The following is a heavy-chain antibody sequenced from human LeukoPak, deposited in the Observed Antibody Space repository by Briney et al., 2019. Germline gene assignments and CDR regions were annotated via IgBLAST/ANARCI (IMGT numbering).Heavy chain of an antibody. D-gene: IGHD3-10*01. Sequence: PGGSLRLSCAASGFTFSSYSMNWVRQAPGKGLEWVSHITASGTAMFYADSVKGRFTISRDNSKNTLYLQMNSLRAEDTAVYYCAKGGIGKYNWFDPWGQGTLVTVSS. J-gene: IGHJ5*02. CDR1: GFTFSSYS. CDR2: ITASGTAM. CDR3: AKGGIGKYNWFDP. V-gene: IGHV3-23*01.